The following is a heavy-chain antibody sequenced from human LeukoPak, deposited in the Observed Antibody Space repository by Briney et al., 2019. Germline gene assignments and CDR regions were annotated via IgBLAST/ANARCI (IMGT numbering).Heavy chain of an antibody. CDR2: IYYSGST. D-gene: IGHD1-1*01. Sequence: SETLSLTCTVSGGSISSYYWGWIRQPPGKGLEWIGYIYYSGSTNYNPSLKSRVTISVDTSKNQFSLKLSSVTAADTAVFYCARVSWFPGTSYYYMDVWGKGTTVTVSS. CDR1: GGSISSYY. CDR3: ARVSWFPGTSYYYMDV. J-gene: IGHJ6*03. V-gene: IGHV4-59*01.